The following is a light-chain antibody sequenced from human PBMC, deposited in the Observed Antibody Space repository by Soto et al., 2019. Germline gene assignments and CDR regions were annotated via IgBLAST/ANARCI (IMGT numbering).Light chain of an antibody. V-gene: IGKV3-11*01. Sequence: EIVLTQSPGTLSLSPGGRATLSCRASQSVSSYLAWYQQKPGQAPRLLIYDASNRATGIPARFSGSGSGTDFTLTISSLEPEDFAVYYCQQRSNWPSTFGGGTKVDIK. CDR1: QSVSSY. CDR2: DAS. J-gene: IGKJ4*01. CDR3: QQRSNWPST.